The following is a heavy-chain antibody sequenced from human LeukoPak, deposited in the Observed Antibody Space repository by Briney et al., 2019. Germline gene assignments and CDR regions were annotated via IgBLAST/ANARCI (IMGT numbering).Heavy chain of an antibody. Sequence: GGSLRLSCAASGFTFSSYGMHWVRQAPGKGLEWVAVIWYDGSNKYYADSVKGRFTISRDNSKNTLYLQMNSLRAEDTAVYYCARERLVTYYGFWSGYYDYWGQGTLVTVSS. J-gene: IGHJ4*02. CDR1: GFTFSSYG. CDR2: IWYDGSNK. D-gene: IGHD3-3*01. CDR3: ARERLVTYYGFWSGYYDY. V-gene: IGHV3-33*01.